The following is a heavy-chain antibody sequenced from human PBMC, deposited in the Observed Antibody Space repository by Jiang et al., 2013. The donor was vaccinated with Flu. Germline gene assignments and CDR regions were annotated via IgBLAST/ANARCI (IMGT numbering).Heavy chain of an antibody. V-gene: IGHV4-30-4*01. J-gene: IGHJ3*02. CDR2: IHYSGNA. D-gene: IGHD2-21*01. CDR3: AREVNIVAESDAFDI. Sequence: KGPEWIGYIHYSGNAYYTPSLKSRVTISVDTSKNQFSLKVNSVTAADTAVYYCAREVNIVAESDAFDIWGQGTMVTVSS.